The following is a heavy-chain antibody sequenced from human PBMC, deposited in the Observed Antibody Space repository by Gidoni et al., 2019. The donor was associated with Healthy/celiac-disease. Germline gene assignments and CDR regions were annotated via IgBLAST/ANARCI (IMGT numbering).Heavy chain of an antibody. CDR1: GFPFSNAG. D-gene: IGHD3-10*01. CDR2: IKSKTDGGTT. CDR3: TTEVPYYGSGSPVTDY. V-gene: IGHV3-15*01. J-gene: IGHJ4*02. Sequence: EVQLVESGGGLVKPGGSLRLSCAASGFPFSNAGMSWVRQAPGKGLEWVGRIKSKTDGGTTDYAAPVKGRFTISRDDSKNTLYLQMNSLKTEDTAVYYCTTEVPYYGSGSPVTDYWGQGTLVTVSS.